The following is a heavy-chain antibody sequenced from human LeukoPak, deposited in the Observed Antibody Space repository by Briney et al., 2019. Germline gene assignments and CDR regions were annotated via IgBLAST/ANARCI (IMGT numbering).Heavy chain of an antibody. J-gene: IGHJ4*02. D-gene: IGHD1-14*01. CDR3: ARGKEDRPVSGY. V-gene: IGHV3-74*01. CDR2: INSDGSST. CDR1: GFTFSSYW. Sequence: PGGSLRLSCAASGFTFSSYWVNWVRRAPGKGLVWVSRINSDGSSTCYADSVKGRFTISRDNAKNTLYLQMNSLRAEDTAVYYCARGKEDRPVSGYWGQGTLVTVSS.